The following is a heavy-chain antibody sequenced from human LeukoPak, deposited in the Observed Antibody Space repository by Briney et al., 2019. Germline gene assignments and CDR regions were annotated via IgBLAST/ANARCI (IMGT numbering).Heavy chain of an antibody. D-gene: IGHD1-26*01. Sequence: ASVKVSCKVSGHTLTALFMHWVRQAPGKGLEWMGGFDPEDGEKVYAQRFQGRVAMTEDRSTDTAYLELRSPRSEDTATFYCATWYGGNYYFDYWGQGTLVTVSS. CDR3: ATWYGGNYYFDY. J-gene: IGHJ4*02. CDR1: GHTLTALF. V-gene: IGHV1-24*01. CDR2: FDPEDGEK.